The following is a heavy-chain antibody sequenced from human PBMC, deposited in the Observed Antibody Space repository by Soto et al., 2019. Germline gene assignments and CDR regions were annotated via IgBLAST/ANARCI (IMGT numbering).Heavy chain of an antibody. CDR3: ARDAHYSYGMDV. J-gene: IGHJ6*02. CDR2: IYSGGST. V-gene: IGHV3-53*01. Sequence: ESGGGLIQPGGSLRLSCAASGFTVSSNYMSWVRQAPGKGLEWVSVIYSGGSTYYADSVKGRFTISRDNSKNTLYLQMNSLRAEDRAVYSCARDAHYSYGMDVWGQGTTVTVSS. CDR1: GFTVSSNY.